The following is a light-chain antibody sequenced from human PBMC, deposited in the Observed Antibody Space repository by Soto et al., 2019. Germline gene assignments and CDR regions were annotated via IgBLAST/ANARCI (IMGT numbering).Light chain of an antibody. V-gene: IGKV1-5*01. J-gene: IGKJ1*01. CDR1: QSISSW. CDR3: QQYNSYSPLT. CDR2: DAS. Sequence: DIQMTQSPSTLSASVGDRGTITCRASQSISSWLAWYQQKPGKAPKLLIYDASSLESGVPSRFSGSGSGTEFTLTISSLQPDDFATYYCQQYNSYSPLTFGQGTKVEIK.